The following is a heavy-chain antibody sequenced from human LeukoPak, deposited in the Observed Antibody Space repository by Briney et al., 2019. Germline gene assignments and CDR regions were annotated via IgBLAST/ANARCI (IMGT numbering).Heavy chain of an antibody. V-gene: IGHV3-48*03. CDR2: ISSSGRTK. J-gene: IGHJ6*03. CDR3: AREGLFLFPYYYYYMDV. CDR1: GFIFSSYE. Sequence: GGSLRLSCAASGFIFSSYEMNWVRQAPGKGLEWVSYISSSGRTKYYADSVKGRFTISRDNAKNSLYLQMNSLRAEDTAVYYCAREGLFLFPYYYYYMDVWGKGTTVTVSS. D-gene: IGHD2-21*01.